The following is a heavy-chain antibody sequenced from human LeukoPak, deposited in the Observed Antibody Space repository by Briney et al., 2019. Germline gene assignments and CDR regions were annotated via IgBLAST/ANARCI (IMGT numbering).Heavy chain of an antibody. CDR2: IYYSGST. J-gene: IGHJ6*03. D-gene: IGHD6-13*01. CDR1: GGSITSSSYY. V-gene: IGHV4-39*07. CDR3: ARDRVSSRRRRYYYYMDV. Sequence: PSETLSLTCTVSGGSITSSSYYWGWIRQPPGKGLEWIGSIYYSGSTYYNPSLKSRVTISVDTSKNQFSLKLSSVTAADTAVYYCARDRVSSRRRRYYYYMDVWGKGTTVTVSS.